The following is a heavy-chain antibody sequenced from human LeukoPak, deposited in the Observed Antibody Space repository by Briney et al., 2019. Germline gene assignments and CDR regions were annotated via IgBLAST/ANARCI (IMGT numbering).Heavy chain of an antibody. CDR3: ARAQVGAPTDL. Sequence: GGSLSLSCAASGVTFSNAWMTWVRQAPGKGLVWVARIHGDGDNISYADSVRGRFTISRDNAKDTLYLHMNSLRPEDTAVYYCARAQVGAPTDLWGQGTLVTVSS. V-gene: IGHV3-74*01. D-gene: IGHD1-26*01. J-gene: IGHJ5*02. CDR2: IHGDGDNI. CDR1: GVTFSNAW.